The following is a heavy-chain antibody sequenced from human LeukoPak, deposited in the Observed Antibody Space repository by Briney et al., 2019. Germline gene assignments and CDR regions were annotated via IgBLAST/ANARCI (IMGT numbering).Heavy chain of an antibody. Sequence: GASVKVSCKASGYTFTDYYLHWVRQAPGQGLEWMGWISAYNGNTNYAQKLQGRVTMTTDTSTSTAYMELRSLRSDDTAVYYCARDRSYYYDSSGPTDYWGQGTLVTVSS. CDR1: GYTFTDYY. J-gene: IGHJ4*02. CDR2: ISAYNGNT. CDR3: ARDRSYYYDSSGPTDY. D-gene: IGHD3-22*01. V-gene: IGHV1-18*04.